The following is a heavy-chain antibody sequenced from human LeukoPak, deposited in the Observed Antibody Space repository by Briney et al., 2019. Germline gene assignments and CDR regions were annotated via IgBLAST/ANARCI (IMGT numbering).Heavy chain of an antibody. J-gene: IGHJ4*02. CDR3: AKVPYRLYYFDY. CDR2: ISGSGGST. Sequence: PGGSLRLSCAASGFTFSSYGMSWVRQAPGKGLEWVSAISGSGGSTYYADSVEGRFTISRDNSKNTLYLQMNSLRAEDTAVYYCAKVPYRLYYFDYWGQGTLVTVSS. CDR1: GFTFSSYG. V-gene: IGHV3-23*01. D-gene: IGHD4/OR15-4a*01.